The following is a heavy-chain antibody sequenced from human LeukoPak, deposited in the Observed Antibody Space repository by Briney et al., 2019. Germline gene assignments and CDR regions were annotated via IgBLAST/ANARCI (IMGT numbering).Heavy chain of an antibody. Sequence: SETLSLTCTVSGGSISNYYWSWIRQPPGKGLEWIGYIYTSGTTNYNPSLKSRVTISVDTSKNQSSLRLSSVTAADTAVYYCARQYSSSSFFDYWGQGTLVTVSS. D-gene: IGHD6-6*01. CDR1: GGSISNYY. CDR3: ARQYSSSSFFDY. CDR2: IYTSGTT. V-gene: IGHV4-4*09. J-gene: IGHJ4*02.